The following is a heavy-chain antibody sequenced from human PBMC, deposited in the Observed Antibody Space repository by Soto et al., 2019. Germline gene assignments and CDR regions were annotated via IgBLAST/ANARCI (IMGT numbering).Heavy chain of an antibody. J-gene: IGHJ4*02. CDR1: GYTFISYY. Sequence: ASVKVSCKASGYTFISYYLHWVRQAPGQGLEWMGIINPAGGSTSYAQKFQGRVTITRDTSTSTAYMELRSLRSEDTAVYYCAIESRYCSGGSCYFLPGIDYWGQGTLVTVSS. V-gene: IGHV1-46*01. CDR3: AIESRYCSGGSCYFLPGIDY. CDR2: INPAGGST. D-gene: IGHD2-15*01.